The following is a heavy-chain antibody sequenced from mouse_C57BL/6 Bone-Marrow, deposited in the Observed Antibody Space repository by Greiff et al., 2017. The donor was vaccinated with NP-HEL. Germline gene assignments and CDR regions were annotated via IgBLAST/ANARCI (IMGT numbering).Heavy chain of an antibody. V-gene: IGHV1-78*01. CDR3: AREREYYYGSLWYFDV. Sequence: QVQLQQSDAELVKPGASVKISCKVSGYTFTDHTIHWMKQRPEQGLEWIRYIYPRDGSTKYNEKFKGKATLTADKSSSTAYMQLNSLTSEDSAVYFCAREREYYYGSLWYFDVWGTGTTVTVSS. D-gene: IGHD1-1*01. J-gene: IGHJ1*03. CDR2: IYPRDGST. CDR1: GYTFTDHT.